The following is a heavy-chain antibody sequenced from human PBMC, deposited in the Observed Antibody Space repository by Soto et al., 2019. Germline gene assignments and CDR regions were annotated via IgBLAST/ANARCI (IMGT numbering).Heavy chain of an antibody. CDR1: GGSFSGYY. J-gene: IGHJ6*02. V-gene: IGHV4-34*01. CDR2: INHSGST. D-gene: IGHD6-6*01. CDR3: ARGLAARLSYYYYGMDV. Sequence: SETLSLTCAVYGGSFSGYYWSWIRQPPGKGLEWIGEINHSGSTNYNPSLKSRVTISVDTSKNQFSLKLSSVIAADTAVYYCARGLAARLSYYYYGMDVWGQGTTVTVSS.